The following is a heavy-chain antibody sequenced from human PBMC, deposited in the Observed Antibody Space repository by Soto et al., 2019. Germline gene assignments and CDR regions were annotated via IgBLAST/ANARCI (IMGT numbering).Heavy chain of an antibody. V-gene: IGHV1-2*02. CDR1: GYTFTGYY. CDR3: ARDQEDIVVVPAAIVY. Sequence: QVQLVQSGAEVKKPGASVKVSCKASGYTFTGYYMHWVRQAPGQGLEWMGWINPNSGGTNYAQKFHGRVTMTRDTSISTAYMELSRLRSDDTAVYYCARDQEDIVVVPAAIVYWGQGTLVTVSS. J-gene: IGHJ4*02. D-gene: IGHD2-2*01. CDR2: INPNSGGT.